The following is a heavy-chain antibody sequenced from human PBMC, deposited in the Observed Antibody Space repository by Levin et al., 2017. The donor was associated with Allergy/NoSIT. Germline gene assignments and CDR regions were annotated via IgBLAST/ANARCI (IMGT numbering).Heavy chain of an antibody. J-gene: IGHJ4*02. Sequence: SETLSLTCSVSGHSVGDFNYYWDWIRQAPGKGLEWIGSVYHSGLTYDNPSLKSRLTMSIDTSKNQSSLMLASVPAAHTALYFGARRYATSSGGRFDHWGQGRLVTV. CDR2: VYHSGLT. D-gene: IGHD2-15*01. CDR3: ARRYATSSGGRFDH. CDR1: GHSVGDFNYY. V-gene: IGHV4-39*01.